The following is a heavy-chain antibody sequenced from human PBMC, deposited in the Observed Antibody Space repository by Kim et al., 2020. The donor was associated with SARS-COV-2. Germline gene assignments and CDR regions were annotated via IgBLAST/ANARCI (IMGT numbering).Heavy chain of an antibody. V-gene: IGHV1-18*01. CDR2: ISAYNGNT. J-gene: IGHJ6*02. CDR1: GYTFTSYG. CDR3: ARVKIWSGYDSAYYGMDV. Sequence: ASVKVSCKASGYTFTSYGISWVRQAPGQGLEWMGWISAYNGNTNYAQKLQGRVTMTTDTSTSTAYMELRSLRSYDTAVYYCARVKIWSGYDSAYYGMDVWGQGTTVTVSS. D-gene: IGHD5-12*01.